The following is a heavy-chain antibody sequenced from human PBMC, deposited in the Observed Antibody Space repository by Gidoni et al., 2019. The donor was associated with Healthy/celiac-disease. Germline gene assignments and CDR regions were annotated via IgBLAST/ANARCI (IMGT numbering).Heavy chain of an antibody. Sequence: EVQLVESGGGLVQPGGSLRLSCAASGLTFSSYDRHWVRQATGKGLACVSAIGTAGDTYYPGSVKGRFTISRENAKNSLYLQMNSLRAGDTAVYYCAREAAGYNWYFDLWGRGTLVTVSS. V-gene: IGHV3-13*01. D-gene: IGHD6-13*01. CDR3: AREAAGYNWYFDL. CDR1: GLTFSSYD. CDR2: IGTAGDT. J-gene: IGHJ2*01.